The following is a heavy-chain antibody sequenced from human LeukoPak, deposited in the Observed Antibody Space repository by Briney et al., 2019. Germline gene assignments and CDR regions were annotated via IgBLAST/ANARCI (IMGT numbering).Heavy chain of an antibody. CDR1: GFTFSIYA. J-gene: IGHJ4*02. CDR2: ISGSGGGDST. D-gene: IGHD6-19*01. Sequence: GGSLRLSCAASGFTFSIYAMSWVRQAPGKGLEWVSGISGSGGGDSTYYADSVKGRFTVSRDSSKNTLYLQMNRLRAEDTAVYYCAKEEWLGKMNFFDYWGQGTLVTVSS. V-gene: IGHV3-23*01. CDR3: AKEEWLGKMNFFDY.